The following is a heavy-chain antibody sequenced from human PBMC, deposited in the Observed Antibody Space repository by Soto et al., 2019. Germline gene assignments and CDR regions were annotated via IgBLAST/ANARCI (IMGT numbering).Heavy chain of an antibody. CDR1: GGTFSSYA. Sequence: QVQLVQSGAEVKKPGSSVKVSCKASGGTFSSYAISWVRQAPGQGLEWMGGIIPIFGTANYAQKFQGRVTITADKSTSTAYMELSSPRSEDTAVYYCVVLLWFGELEYYYYYGMDVWGQGTTVTVSS. CDR2: IIPIFGTA. D-gene: IGHD3-10*01. CDR3: VVLLWFGELEYYYYYGMDV. V-gene: IGHV1-69*06. J-gene: IGHJ6*02.